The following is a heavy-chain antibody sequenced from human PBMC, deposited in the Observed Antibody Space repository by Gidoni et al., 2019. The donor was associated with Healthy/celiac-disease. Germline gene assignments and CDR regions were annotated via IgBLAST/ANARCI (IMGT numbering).Heavy chain of an antibody. J-gene: IGHJ4*02. CDR1: GFTFSSYA. V-gene: IGHV3-23*01. D-gene: IGHD2-2*02. Sequence: EVQLLESGGGLVQPGGSLILSCAASGFTFSSYAMSWVRQAPGKGLEWVSAISGSGGSTYYADSVKGRFTISRDNSKNTLYLQMNSLRAEDTAVYYCAMPRRPAAIVTDYWGQGTLVTVSS. CDR2: ISGSGGST. CDR3: AMPRRPAAIVTDY.